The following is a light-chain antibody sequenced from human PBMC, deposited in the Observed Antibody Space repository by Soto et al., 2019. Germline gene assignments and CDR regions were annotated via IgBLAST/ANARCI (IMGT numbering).Light chain of an antibody. CDR2: GAS. Sequence: EIVLTQSPGTLSLSPGERATLSCRASQSVRSNLAWYQQKPGQAPRLLIYGASTRATGIPARFSGSGSGTEFTLIISSLQSEDFAVYYCQQYNNWPLLTFGGGTKVDIK. V-gene: IGKV3D-15*01. CDR3: QQYNNWPLLT. J-gene: IGKJ4*01. CDR1: QSVRSN.